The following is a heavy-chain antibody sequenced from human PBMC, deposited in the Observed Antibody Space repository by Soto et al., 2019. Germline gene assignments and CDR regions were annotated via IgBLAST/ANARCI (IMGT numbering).Heavy chain of an antibody. CDR3: ARDRAGYCSGGSCSLFDY. Sequence: QVQLVQSGAEVKKPGASVKVSCKASGYTFTSYGISWVRQAPGQGLEWMGWISAYNGNTNYAQKLQGKVTMTTDTSTSTAYMELRSLRSDDTALYYCARDRAGYCSGGSCSLFDYWGKGTLVTVSS. J-gene: IGHJ4*02. CDR2: ISAYNGNT. CDR1: GYTFTSYG. V-gene: IGHV1-18*04. D-gene: IGHD2-15*01.